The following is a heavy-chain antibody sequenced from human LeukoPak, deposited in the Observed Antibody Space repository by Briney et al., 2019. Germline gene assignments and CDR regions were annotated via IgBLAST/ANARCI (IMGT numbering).Heavy chain of an antibody. CDR2: INHSGST. Sequence: SETLSLTCAVYGGSFSDYYWSWIRQPPGKGLEWIGEINHSGSTNYNPSLKSRLTISVDTSKNQFSLELNSVSAADTAVYYCARIRSGSSSWYDCWGQGTLVTVSS. CDR1: GGSFSDYY. V-gene: IGHV4-34*01. J-gene: IGHJ5*01. D-gene: IGHD6-13*01. CDR3: ARIRSGSSSWYDC.